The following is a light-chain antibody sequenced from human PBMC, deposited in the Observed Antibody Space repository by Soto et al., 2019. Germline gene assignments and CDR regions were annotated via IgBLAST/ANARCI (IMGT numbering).Light chain of an antibody. CDR1: LSLSSF. V-gene: IGKV3-20*01. Sequence: DIVLTQSPGTLSLSPGERATLSCRASLSLSSFLAWYQQKPGQAPRLLIYGVSGRATGIPDRFSGSGSGTDFTLTIASLEPEDFAVYYCQQYGSAPMFTFGQGTKLEIK. J-gene: IGKJ2*01. CDR2: GVS. CDR3: QQYGSAPMFT.